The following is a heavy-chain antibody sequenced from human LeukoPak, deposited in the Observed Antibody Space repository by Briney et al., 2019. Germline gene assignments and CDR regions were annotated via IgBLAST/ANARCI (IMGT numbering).Heavy chain of an antibody. CDR2: IKQDGSEK. Sequence: PGXXLRLSCAASGFTFSSYWMSWVRQAPGKGVEWVANIKQDGSEKYYVDSVKGRFTISRDNAKNSLYLQMNSLRAEDTAVYYCARELSSSWSYYFDYWGQGTLVTVSS. CDR1: GFTFSSYW. V-gene: IGHV3-7*01. D-gene: IGHD6-13*01. CDR3: ARELSSSWSYYFDY. J-gene: IGHJ4*02.